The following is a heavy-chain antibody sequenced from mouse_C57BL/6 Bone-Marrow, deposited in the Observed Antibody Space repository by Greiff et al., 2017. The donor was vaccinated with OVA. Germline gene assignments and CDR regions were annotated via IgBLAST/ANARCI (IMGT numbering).Heavy chain of an antibody. CDR3: ARDYYGTSFAY. J-gene: IGHJ3*01. CDR2: IYPRSGNT. Sequence: VQLVESGAELARPGASVKLSCKASGYTFTSYGISWVKQRTGQGLEWIGEIYPRSGNTYYNEKFKGKATLTADKSSSTAYMELRSLTSEDSAVYFCARDYYGTSFAYWGQGTLVTVSA. V-gene: IGHV1-81*01. D-gene: IGHD1-1*01. CDR1: GYTFTSYG.